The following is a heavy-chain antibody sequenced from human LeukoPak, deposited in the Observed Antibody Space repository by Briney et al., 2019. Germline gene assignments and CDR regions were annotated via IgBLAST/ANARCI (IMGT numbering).Heavy chain of an antibody. V-gene: IGHV4-34*01. CDR2: INHSGRT. Sequence: WESLSLTCAVYGVTFSGYYWSWIRQPPGKGLEWIGEINHSGRTNYNPSLESRVTISVDKSKNQFSLKLGSVTAADAAVYYCARGRGGAHYWGQGTLVTVSS. CDR3: ARGRGGAHY. CDR1: GVTFSGYY. J-gene: IGHJ4*02. D-gene: IGHD1-26*01.